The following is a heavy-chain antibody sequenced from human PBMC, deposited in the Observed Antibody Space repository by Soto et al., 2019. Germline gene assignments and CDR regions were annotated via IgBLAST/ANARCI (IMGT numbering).Heavy chain of an antibody. CDR3: ARLRSGRGPFDY. CDR1: GYSFSSYW. CDR2: IYPADSDT. D-gene: IGHD5-12*01. V-gene: IGHV5-51*01. Sequence: GESLQVSGKGSGYSFSSYWNGWVRQMPGKGLEWMGNIYPADSDTRYSPSFRGQVTLSVDKSISTAYLQWSSLRASGSVMYYCARLRSGRGPFDYWGPGTRVTVSS. J-gene: IGHJ4*02.